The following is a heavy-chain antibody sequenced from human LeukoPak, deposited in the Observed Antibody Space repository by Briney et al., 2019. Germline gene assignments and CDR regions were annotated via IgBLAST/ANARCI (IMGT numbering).Heavy chain of an antibody. D-gene: IGHD1-26*01. CDR1: GFTFSSYA. CDR3: ATEVNSGSYYNWFDP. Sequence: GGSLRLSCAASGFTFSSYAMSWVRQAPGKGLEWVSAISGSGGSTYYADSVKGRFTISRDNSKNTLYPQMNSLRAEDTAVYYCATEVNSGSYYNWFDPWGQGTLVTVSS. CDR2: ISGSGGST. V-gene: IGHV3-23*01. J-gene: IGHJ5*02.